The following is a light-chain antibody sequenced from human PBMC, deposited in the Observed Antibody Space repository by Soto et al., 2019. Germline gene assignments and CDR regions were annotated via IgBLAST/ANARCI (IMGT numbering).Light chain of an antibody. CDR2: YNN. CDR3: AAWDASLSACV. Sequence: QSVLTQPPWASLTAGQVVTISCSGGDSNIGSNSVYWYQHLPRMAPKLLIYYNNQRPSGVPDRFSGSRSGTSASLAIVGLRSEDEAVYYCAAWDASLSACVFGNGTKVTVL. J-gene: IGLJ1*01. CDR1: DSNIGSNS. V-gene: IGLV1-47*02.